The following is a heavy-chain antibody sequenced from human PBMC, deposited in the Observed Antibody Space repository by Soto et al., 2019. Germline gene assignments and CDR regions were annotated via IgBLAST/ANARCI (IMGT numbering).Heavy chain of an antibody. CDR1: GGTFSRYA. J-gene: IGHJ6*02. D-gene: IGHD6-13*01. CDR2: IIPIFGTA. CDR3: ARGFDVAAAGPGPYYYYYGMDV. Sequence: SVKVSSKASGGTFSRYAIRSGREAPGQGLERVGGIIPIFGTANYAQKFQGRVTITADESTSTAYMELSSLRSEDTAVYYCARGFDVAAAGPGPYYYYYGMDVWGQGTTVTVSS. V-gene: IGHV1-69*13.